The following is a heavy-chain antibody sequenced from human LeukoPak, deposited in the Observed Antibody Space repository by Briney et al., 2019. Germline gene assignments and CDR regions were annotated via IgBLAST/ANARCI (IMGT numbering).Heavy chain of an antibody. J-gene: IGHJ5*02. V-gene: IGHV3-30-3*01. D-gene: IGHD3-10*01. CDR3: ARASYGSASP. CDR1: GFTFSSYA. Sequence: PGRSLRLSCAASGFTFSSYAMHWVRQAPGKGLEWVAVISYDGSNKYYADSVKGRSTISRDNSKNTLYLQMNSLRAEDTAVYYCARASYGSASPWGQGTLVTVSS. CDR2: ISYDGSNK.